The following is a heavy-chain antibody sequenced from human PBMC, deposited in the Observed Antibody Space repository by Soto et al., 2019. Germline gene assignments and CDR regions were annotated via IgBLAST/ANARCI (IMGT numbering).Heavy chain of an antibody. D-gene: IGHD3-10*01. CDR1: GFTLSSYS. V-gene: IGHV3-21*01. CDR3: ARERAYYYGSGSSVVPDYYYGMDV. J-gene: IGHJ6*02. Sequence: GGSLRLSCAASGFTLSSYSRNWVRQAPGQGLEWVSSISSSSSYIYYADSVKGRFTISRDNAKNSLYLQMNSLRAEDTAVYYCARERAYYYGSGSSVVPDYYYGMDVWGQGTTVTVSS. CDR2: ISSSSSYI.